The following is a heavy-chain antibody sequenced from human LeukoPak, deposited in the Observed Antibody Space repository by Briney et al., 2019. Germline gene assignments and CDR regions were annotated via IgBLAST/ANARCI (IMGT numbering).Heavy chain of an antibody. D-gene: IGHD3-10*01. V-gene: IGHV3-21*01. CDR2: ISSSSSYI. CDR3: GRVRGYYGSGSFPYYMDV. Sequence: GGSLRLSCAASGFTFTSYSMNCVRQAPGKGLEWVLCISSSSSYIYYAYSGKGRFTISGDNAKNSLYLQMNSRRAEDTAVYYCGRVRGYYGSGSFPYYMDVWGKGSTVTASS. J-gene: IGHJ6*03. CDR1: GFTFTSYS.